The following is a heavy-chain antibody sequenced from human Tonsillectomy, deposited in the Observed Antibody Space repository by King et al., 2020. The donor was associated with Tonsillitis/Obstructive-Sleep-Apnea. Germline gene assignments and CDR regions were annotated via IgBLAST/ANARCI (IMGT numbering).Heavy chain of an antibody. CDR3: ARGLRSGDYYMDV. Sequence: QLVQSGAEVKKPGASVKVSCKASGYSFTSYYIHWVRQAPGQGLEWMGIINPSGGSISYAQKFQGRVTMTRDTSTSTVYMELSSLRSEDTAVYYCARGLRSGDYYMDVWGKGTTVTVSS. J-gene: IGHJ6*03. D-gene: IGHD3-3*01. CDR1: GYSFTSYY. CDR2: INPSGGSI. V-gene: IGHV1-46*01.